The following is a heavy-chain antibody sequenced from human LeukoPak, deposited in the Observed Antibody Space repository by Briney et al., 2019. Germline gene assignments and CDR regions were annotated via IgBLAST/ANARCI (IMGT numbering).Heavy chain of an antibody. V-gene: IGHV3-21*01. CDR2: ISSSSSYI. Sequence: GGSLRLSCAASGFTFSSYSMNWVRQAPGKGLEWVSSISSSSSYIYYADSVKGRFTISRDNAENSLYLQMNSLRAEDTAVYYCARDNVDTAMGRWGQGTLVTVSS. J-gene: IGHJ4*02. D-gene: IGHD5-18*01. CDR3: ARDNVDTAMGR. CDR1: GFTFSSYS.